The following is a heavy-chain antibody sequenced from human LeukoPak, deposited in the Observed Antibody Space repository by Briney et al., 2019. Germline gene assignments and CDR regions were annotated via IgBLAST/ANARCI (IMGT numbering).Heavy chain of an antibody. CDR1: GYTFTSHY. CDR2: INPTGGST. D-gene: IGHD3-10*01. J-gene: IGHJ4*02. V-gene: IGHV1-46*01. Sequence: ASVKVSCKASGYTFTSHYMHWVRQAPEKGLEWMGIINPTGGSTSYAQKFQGRVTITRNTSISTAYMELSSLRSEDTAVYYCARGYGSREKLIPNDYWGQGTLVTVSS. CDR3: ARGYGSREKLIPNDY.